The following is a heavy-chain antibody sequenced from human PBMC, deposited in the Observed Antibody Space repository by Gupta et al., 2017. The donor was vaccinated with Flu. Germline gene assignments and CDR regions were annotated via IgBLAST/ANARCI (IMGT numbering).Heavy chain of an antibody. CDR3: ARNRGWEQFDY. Sequence: EVQLVESGGGLVQPGGSLRLSCAASGFTFSDSWMNWVRKAPGKGLEWVANINQDGSTKNYVDSLKGRFTVSRDNAKNSLYLQMDSLRAEDTAVYFCARNRGWEQFDYWGQGTLVTVSS. J-gene: IGHJ4*02. D-gene: IGHD5-24*01. CDR1: GFTFSDSW. CDR2: INQDGSTK. V-gene: IGHV3-7*01.